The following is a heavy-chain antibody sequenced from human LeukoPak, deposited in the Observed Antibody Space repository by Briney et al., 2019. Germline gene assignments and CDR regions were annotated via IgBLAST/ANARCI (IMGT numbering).Heavy chain of an antibody. V-gene: IGHV1-2*02. J-gene: IGHJ4*02. CDR3: ATAGSGTYYFDY. CDR2: ISPNSGGT. Sequence: GASVRVSCKASGNTFTGYYIHWVRQAPGQGLEWMGWISPNSGGTKYAQNFQGRVTMTRDTSISTAYMELSRLTFDDTAVYYCATAGSGTYYFDYWGQGTLVTVSS. CDR1: GNTFTGYY. D-gene: IGHD2-15*01.